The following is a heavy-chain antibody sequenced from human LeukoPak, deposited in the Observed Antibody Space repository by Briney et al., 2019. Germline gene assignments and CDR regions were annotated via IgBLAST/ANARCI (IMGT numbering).Heavy chain of an antibody. D-gene: IGHD1-26*01. CDR2: ISGSGGST. Sequence: GGSLRLSCAASGFTFSSYAMSWVRQAPGKGLECVSAISGSGGSTYYADSVKGRFTISRDNSKNTLYLQMNSLRAEDTAVYYCAKSGLRLDSGSYSYWGQGTLVTVSS. V-gene: IGHV3-23*01. CDR1: GFTFSSYA. CDR3: AKSGLRLDSGSYSY. J-gene: IGHJ4*02.